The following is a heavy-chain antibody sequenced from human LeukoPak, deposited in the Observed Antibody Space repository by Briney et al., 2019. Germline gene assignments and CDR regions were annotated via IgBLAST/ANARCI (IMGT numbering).Heavy chain of an antibody. D-gene: IGHD3-22*01. CDR2: IYYSGST. CDR3: ARDVGYYDSSGSGFDY. Sequence: SETLSLTCTVSGGSTSSSSYYWGWIRQPPGKGLEWIGSIYYSGSTYYNPSLKSRVTISVDTSKNQFSLKLSSVTAADTAVYYCARDVGYYDSSGSGFDYWGQGTLVTVSS. CDR1: GGSTSSSSYY. J-gene: IGHJ4*02. V-gene: IGHV4-39*07.